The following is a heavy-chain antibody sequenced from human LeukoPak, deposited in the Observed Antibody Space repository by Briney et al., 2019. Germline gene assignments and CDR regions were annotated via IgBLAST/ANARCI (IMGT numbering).Heavy chain of an antibody. Sequence: SVKVSCKASGGTFSSYAISWVRQAPGQGLEWMGRIIPILGIANYAQKFQGRVTITADKSTSTAYMELSSLRSEDTAVYYCARDPDSSGYSGQRFGYWGQGTLVTVSS. CDR3: ARDPDSSGYSGQRFGY. J-gene: IGHJ4*02. CDR1: GGTFSSYA. CDR2: IIPILGIA. D-gene: IGHD3-22*01. V-gene: IGHV1-69*04.